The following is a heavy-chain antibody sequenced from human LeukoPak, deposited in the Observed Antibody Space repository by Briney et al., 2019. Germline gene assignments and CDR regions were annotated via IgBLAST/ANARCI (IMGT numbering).Heavy chain of an antibody. CDR1: GASSSSYY. J-gene: IGHJ6*02. V-gene: IGHV4-59*01. D-gene: IGHD2/OR15-2a*01. CDR3: ARANPAYFGPGANYYGMDV. CDR2: IYYSGST. Sequence: SETLSLTCTVSGASSSSYYWSWIRQPPGKGLEWVGYIYYSGSTNYNPSLKSRVTISVDTSKNQFSLKLSSVTAADTAVYYCARANPAYFGPGANYYGMDVWGQGTTVTVSS.